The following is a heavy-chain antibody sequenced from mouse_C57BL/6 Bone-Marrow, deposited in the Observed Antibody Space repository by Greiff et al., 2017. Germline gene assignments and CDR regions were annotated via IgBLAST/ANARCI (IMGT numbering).Heavy chain of an antibody. Sequence: QVQLKQPGAELVKPGASVKMSCKASGYTFTSYWITWVKQRPGQGLEWIGDIYPGSGSSNYNEKFKSKATLTVDTSSSTAYMQLSSLTSEDSAVYYCARNYGRRPYYAMDYWGQGTSVTVSS. D-gene: IGHD1-1*01. V-gene: IGHV1-55*01. J-gene: IGHJ4*01. CDR1: GYTFTSYW. CDR3: ARNYGRRPYYAMDY. CDR2: IYPGSGSS.